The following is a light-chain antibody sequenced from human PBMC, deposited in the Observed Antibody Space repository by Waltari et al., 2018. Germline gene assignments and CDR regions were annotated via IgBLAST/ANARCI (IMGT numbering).Light chain of an antibody. J-gene: IGLJ3*02. V-gene: IGLV1-44*01. CDR2: RSD. CDR3: AAWDDSMNGHWV. Sequence: QSVLTQPPSASATPGQRVTIPCSGPTSNIGKNVVNWYQQLPGKAPKLLIYRSDQRPSGVPDRFSGSKSGSSASRAISGLQSEDEADYYCAAWDDSMNGHWVFGGGTKVTVL. CDR1: TSNIGKNV.